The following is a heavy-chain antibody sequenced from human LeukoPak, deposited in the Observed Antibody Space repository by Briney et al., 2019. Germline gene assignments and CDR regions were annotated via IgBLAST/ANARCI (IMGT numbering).Heavy chain of an antibody. CDR1: GFTFSSYW. V-gene: IGHV3-74*01. Sequence: GGSLRLSCAASGFTFSSYWMHRVRQAPGKGLVWVSRINSDGSKTRYADSVKGRFTISRDNAKNTLYLQMNSLRAEDTAVYYCARDRTDYGDYVNLFDYWGQGTLVTVSS. CDR3: ARDRTDYGDYVNLFDY. D-gene: IGHD4-17*01. J-gene: IGHJ4*02. CDR2: INSDGSKT.